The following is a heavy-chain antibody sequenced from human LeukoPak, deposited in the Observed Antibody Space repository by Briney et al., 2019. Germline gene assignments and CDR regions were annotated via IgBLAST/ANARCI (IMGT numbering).Heavy chain of an antibody. V-gene: IGHV3-15*01. D-gene: IGHD3-10*01. Sequence: GGSLRLSCAASGFTFSNAWMSWVRQAPGKGLEWVGRIKSKADGGTTDYAAPVKGRFTISRDDSKNTLYLQMNSLKTEDTAVYYCTTDRLLWFGVALWYWGQGTLVTVSS. CDR1: GFTFSNAW. CDR3: TTDRLLWFGVALWY. CDR2: IKSKADGGTT. J-gene: IGHJ4*02.